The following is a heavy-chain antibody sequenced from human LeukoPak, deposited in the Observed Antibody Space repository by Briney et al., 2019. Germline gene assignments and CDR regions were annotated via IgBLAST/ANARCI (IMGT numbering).Heavy chain of an antibody. CDR1: GFTFNSYG. CDR2: TWYDGSNK. Sequence: GGSLRLSCAVSGFTFNSYGMHWVRQAPGKGLEWVAVTWYDGSNKYYADSAKGRFTISRDNFKNTLYLQMNSLRAEDTAVYYCARYSSGWSLDYWGQGTLVTVSP. J-gene: IGHJ4*02. CDR3: ARYSSGWSLDY. D-gene: IGHD6-19*01. V-gene: IGHV3-33*01.